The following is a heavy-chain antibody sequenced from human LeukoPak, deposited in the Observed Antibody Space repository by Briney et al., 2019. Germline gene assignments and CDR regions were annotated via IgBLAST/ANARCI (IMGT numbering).Heavy chain of an antibody. CDR2: IYHSGST. V-gene: IGHV4-38-2*01. CDR1: GYSISSGYY. CDR3: ARLGGYYGDRLDY. D-gene: IGHD4-17*01. Sequence: PSETLSLTCAVSGYSISSGYYWGWIRQPPGKGLEWIGSIYHSGSTYYNPSLKSRVTISVDTSKNQFSLKLSSVTAADTAVYYCARLGGYYGDRLDYWGRGTLVTVSS. J-gene: IGHJ4*02.